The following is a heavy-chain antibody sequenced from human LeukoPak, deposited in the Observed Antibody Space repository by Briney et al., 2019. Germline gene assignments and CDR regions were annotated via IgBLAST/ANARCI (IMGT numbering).Heavy chain of an antibody. CDR3: VRDGSGYDY. V-gene: IGHV3-69-1*02. Sequence: PGGSLRLSCAASGFTFGDHGMNWVRQAPGKGLEWVSYITSSSTICYADSVKGRFTISRDNAKNSLYLQMSSLRADDTAIYYCVRDGSGYDYWGQGTLVTVSS. CDR1: GFTFGDHG. J-gene: IGHJ4*02. CDR2: ITSSSTI. D-gene: IGHD6-19*01.